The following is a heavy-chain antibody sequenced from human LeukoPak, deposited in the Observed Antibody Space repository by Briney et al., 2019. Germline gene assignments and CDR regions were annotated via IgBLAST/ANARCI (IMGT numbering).Heavy chain of an antibody. Sequence: GGSLRLSCAASGFTFSSYAMSWVRQAPGKGLEWVSAISGSGGSTYYADSVKGRFTISRDNSKNTLYLQMNSLRAEDTAVYYCAKDLARRHGYGPDYWGQGTLVTVPS. CDR3: AKDLARRHGYGPDY. CDR1: GFTFSSYA. J-gene: IGHJ4*02. V-gene: IGHV3-23*01. CDR2: ISGSGGST. D-gene: IGHD5-18*01.